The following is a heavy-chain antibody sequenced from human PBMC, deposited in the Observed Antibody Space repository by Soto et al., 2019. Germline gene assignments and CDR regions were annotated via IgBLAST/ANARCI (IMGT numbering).Heavy chain of an antibody. Sequence: VELVQSGSEVKKPGSSVKVSCKTSGGPFTSFDVNWVRQAPGQGLEWMGDIIPIFERTNYAQKFQGRVTITADMATTTAYMELGSLRSDDTAVYFCAVGLSGSHYQNGMDVWGLGTTVIVS. D-gene: IGHD1-26*01. V-gene: IGHV1-69*06. J-gene: IGHJ6*02. CDR1: GGPFTSFD. CDR2: IIPIFERT. CDR3: AVGLSGSHYQNGMDV.